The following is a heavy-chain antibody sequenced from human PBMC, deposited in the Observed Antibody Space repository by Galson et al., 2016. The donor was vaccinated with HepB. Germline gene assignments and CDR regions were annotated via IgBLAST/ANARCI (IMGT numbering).Heavy chain of an antibody. D-gene: IGHD4/OR15-4a*01. Sequence: SLRLSCATSGFTFSDHYMDWVRQAPGKGLEWVGRSRNKANSYTTEYAASVKGRFTISRDDSESSLYLQMNSLKTEDTAVYYCARVRAESYFDYWGRGTLVTVSS. J-gene: IGHJ4*02. CDR2: SRNKANSYTT. V-gene: IGHV3-72*01. CDR3: ARVRAESYFDY. CDR1: GFTFSDHY.